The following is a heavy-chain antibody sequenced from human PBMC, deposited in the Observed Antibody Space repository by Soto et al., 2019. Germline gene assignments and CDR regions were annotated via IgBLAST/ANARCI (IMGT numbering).Heavy chain of an antibody. CDR3: ARDPFITMIVVGAFDI. D-gene: IGHD3-22*01. CDR1: GGTFSSYA. CDR2: IIPIFGTA. Sequence: GASVKVSCKASGGTFSSYAISWVRQAPGQGLEWMGGIIPIFGTANYAQKFQGRVTITADESTSTAYMELSSLRSEDTAVYYCARDPFITMIVVGAFDIWGQGTMVIVSS. J-gene: IGHJ3*02. V-gene: IGHV1-69*13.